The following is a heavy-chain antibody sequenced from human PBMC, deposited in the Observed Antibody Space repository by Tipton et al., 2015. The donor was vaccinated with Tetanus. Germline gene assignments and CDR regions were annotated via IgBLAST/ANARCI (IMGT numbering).Heavy chain of an antibody. V-gene: IGHV3-33*01. CDR2: SWYDGTDK. Sequence: CAASGFIFSSYGIHWVRQAPGKGLEWVAVSWYDGTDKYYADSVKGRFTISRDSSKNTLYLQMNSLRAEDTAVYYCAREADCSGGSCFSGDFDNWGQGTQVTVSS. CDR3: AREADCSGGSCFSGDFDN. D-gene: IGHD2-15*01. J-gene: IGHJ4*02. CDR1: GFIFSSYG.